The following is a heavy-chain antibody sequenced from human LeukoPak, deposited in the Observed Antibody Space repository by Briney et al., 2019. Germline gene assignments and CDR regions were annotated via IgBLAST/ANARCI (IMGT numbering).Heavy chain of an antibody. V-gene: IGHV1-46*01. D-gene: IGHD3-22*01. CDR2: INPSGGST. CDR1: GYTFTSYY. J-gene: IGHJ4*02. Sequence: ASVKVSCKASGYTFTSYYMHWVRRAPGQGLEWMGIINPSGGSTSYAQKFQGRVTMTRDTSTSTVYMELSSLRSEDTAVYYCARDAPGSYYDSSGYYPDYWGQGTLVTVSS. CDR3: ARDAPGSYYDSSGYYPDY.